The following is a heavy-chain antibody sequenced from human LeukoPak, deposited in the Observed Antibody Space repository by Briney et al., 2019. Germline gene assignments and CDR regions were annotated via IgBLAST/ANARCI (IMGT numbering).Heavy chain of an antibody. CDR1: GGTCSSYA. Sequence: GASVKVSCKASGGTCSSYAISWVRQAPGQGLEWMGGIIPIFATANYAQKFQGRLTITTDESTSTAYMELRSLRSDDTAVYYCARDQWGMGYCSSTSCQSAAFDIWGQGTMVTVSS. D-gene: IGHD2-2*01. J-gene: IGHJ3*02. CDR2: IIPIFATA. V-gene: IGHV1-69*05. CDR3: ARDQWGMGYCSSTSCQSAAFDI.